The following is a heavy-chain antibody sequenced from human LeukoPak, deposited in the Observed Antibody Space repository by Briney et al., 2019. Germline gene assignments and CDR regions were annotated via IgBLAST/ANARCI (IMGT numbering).Heavy chain of an antibody. J-gene: IGHJ3*02. D-gene: IGHD4-17*01. CDR1: GFTFSSYA. CDR2: ISGSGGST. V-gene: IGHV3-23*01. CDR3: ANGYCDYGYPLEGI. Sequence: GGSLRLSCAASGFTFSSYAMSWVRQAPGKGLEWVSAISGSGGSTYYADSVKGRFTISRDNSKNTLYLQMNSLRAEDTAVYYCANGYCDYGYPLEGIWGQGTMVTVSS.